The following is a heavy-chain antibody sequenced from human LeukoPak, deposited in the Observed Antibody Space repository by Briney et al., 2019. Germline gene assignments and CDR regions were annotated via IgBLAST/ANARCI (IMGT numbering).Heavy chain of an antibody. CDR3: ATLTARGPSYYMDV. CDR1: GYTFTGYY. J-gene: IGHJ6*03. Sequence: ASVNVSCKASGYTFTGYYMHWVRQAPGQGLEWMGWINPNSGGTNYAQKFQGRVTMTRDTSISTAYMELSRLRSDDTAVYYCATLTARGPSYYMDVWGKGTTVTISS. CDR2: INPNSGGT. V-gene: IGHV1-2*02.